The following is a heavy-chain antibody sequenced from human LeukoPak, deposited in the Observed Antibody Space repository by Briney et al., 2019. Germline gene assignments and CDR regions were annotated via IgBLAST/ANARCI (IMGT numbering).Heavy chain of an antibody. CDR3: ARDRRGYGYYDSSGYSLDY. D-gene: IGHD3-22*01. V-gene: IGHV1-18*01. J-gene: IGHJ4*02. CDR2: ISAYNGNT. CDR1: GYTFTSYG. Sequence: ASVKVSCKASGYTFTSYGISWVRQAPGQGLEWMGWISAYNGNTNYAQELQGRVTMTTDTSTSTAYMELRSLRSDDTAVYYCARDRRGYGYYDSSGYSLDYWGQGTLVTVSS.